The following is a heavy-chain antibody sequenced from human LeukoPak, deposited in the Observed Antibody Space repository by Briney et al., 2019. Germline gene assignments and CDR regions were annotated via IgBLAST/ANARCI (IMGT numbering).Heavy chain of an antibody. D-gene: IGHD3-3*01. V-gene: IGHV1-69*05. CDR1: GGTFSSYA. CDR3: AASYYDFWSGFY. J-gene: IGHJ4*02. CDR2: IIPIFGTA. Sequence: ASVKVSCKASGGTFSSYAISWVRQAPGQGLEWMGGIIPIFGTANYAQKFRGRVTITTDESTSTAYMELSSLRSEDTAVYYCAASYYDFWSGFYWGQGTLVTVSS.